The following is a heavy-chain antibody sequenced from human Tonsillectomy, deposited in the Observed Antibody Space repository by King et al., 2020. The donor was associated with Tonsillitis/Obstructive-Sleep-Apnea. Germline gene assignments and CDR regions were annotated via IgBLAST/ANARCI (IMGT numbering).Heavy chain of an antibody. V-gene: IGHV1-46*01. CDR2: INPSGGST. J-gene: IGHJ4*02. D-gene: IGHD5-12*01. Sequence: QLVQSGAEVKKPGASVKVSCKASGYTFTSYYMHWVRQAPGQGLEGMGIINPSGGSTTYAQKFQGRGTMTRDTSTSTVYMELSSLRSEDTAVYYCAREGSGRFGYWGLGTLVTVSS. CDR3: AREGSGRFGY. CDR1: GYTFTSYY.